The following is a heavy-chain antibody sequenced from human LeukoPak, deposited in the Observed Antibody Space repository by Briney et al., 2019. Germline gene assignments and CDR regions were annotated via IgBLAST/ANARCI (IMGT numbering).Heavy chain of an antibody. D-gene: IGHD1-7*01. J-gene: IGHJ4*02. CDR1: GFSFSVYW. CDR3: ARGWNYAFRFDY. V-gene: IGHV3-7*01. CDR2: IKQDGSEK. Sequence: PGGSLRLSCAASGFSFSVYWMTWVRQAPGKGLEWVAHIKQDGSEKYYVDSTKGRFTISRDNAKNLVYLQMNSLRAEDTAVYYCARGWNYAFRFDYWGQGTLVTVSS.